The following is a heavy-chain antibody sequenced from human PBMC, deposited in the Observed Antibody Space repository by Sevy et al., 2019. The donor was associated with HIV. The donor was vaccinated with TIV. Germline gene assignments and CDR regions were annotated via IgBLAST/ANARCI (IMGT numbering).Heavy chain of an antibody. CDR2: IRGISNYI. CDR3: ARGVQTYDAFDI. CDR1: GFTFSSYS. V-gene: IGHV3-21*01. J-gene: IGHJ3*02. D-gene: IGHD6-6*01. Sequence: GGSLRLSCAASGFTFSSYSMNWVRQAPGKGLEWVSSIRGISNYIDYADSVQGRFSISRDNAKDSLYLQMNSLRVEDTAIYYCARGVQTYDAFDIWGQGTMVTVSS.